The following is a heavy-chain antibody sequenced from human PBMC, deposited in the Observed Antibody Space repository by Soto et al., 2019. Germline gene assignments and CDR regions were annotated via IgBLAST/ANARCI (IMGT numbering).Heavy chain of an antibody. CDR3: GGAACGSCSPESGRNFDY. V-gene: IGHV3-48*02. J-gene: IGHJ4*02. Sequence: EVQLVESGGGLVQPGGSLRLSCAASGFTFSSYSMNWVRQAPGKGLEWVSYISSSSSTIYSADSVKGRFNITRDNAKKSLYLQMNSLRDEDTAVYYGGGAACGSCSPESGRNFDYWGQGNLVTVSS. CDR1: GFTFSSYS. CDR2: ISSSSSTI. D-gene: IGHD2-15*01.